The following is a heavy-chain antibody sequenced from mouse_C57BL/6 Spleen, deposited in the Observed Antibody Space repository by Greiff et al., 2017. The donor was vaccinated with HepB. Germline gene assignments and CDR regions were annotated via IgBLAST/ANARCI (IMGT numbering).Heavy chain of an antibody. Sequence: QVQLQQPGAELVMPGASVKLSCKASGYTFTSYWMHWVKQRPGQGLEWIGEIDPSDSYTNYNQKFKGKSTLTVDKSYSTAYMQLSSLTSEDSAVYYCARGRTTVVARWYFDVWGTGTTVTVSS. D-gene: IGHD1-1*01. CDR3: ARGRTTVVARWYFDV. CDR2: IDPSDSYT. V-gene: IGHV1-69*01. J-gene: IGHJ1*03. CDR1: GYTFTSYW.